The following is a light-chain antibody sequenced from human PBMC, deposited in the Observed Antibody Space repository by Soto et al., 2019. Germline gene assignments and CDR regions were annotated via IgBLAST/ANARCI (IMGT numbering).Light chain of an antibody. CDR2: GAS. CDR3: QQYGPSPHT. Sequence: EIVLTQSPGTLSLSPGESATLSCRASQSVSTSQVAWYQQKPGQAPRRLIYGASSRATGIPDRFSGSGSGTDLTLTISRLEPEDFAVYYCQQYGPSPHTFGQGTKLEIK. V-gene: IGKV3-20*01. J-gene: IGKJ2*01. CDR1: QSVSTSQ.